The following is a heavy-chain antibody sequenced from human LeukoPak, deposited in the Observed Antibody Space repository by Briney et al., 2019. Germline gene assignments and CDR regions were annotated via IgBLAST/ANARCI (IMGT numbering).Heavy chain of an antibody. J-gene: IGHJ4*02. CDR2: ISYDGSNK. D-gene: IGHD6-19*01. Sequence: GRSLRLSCAASGFTFSSYAMHWVRQAPGKGLEWVAVISYDGSNKYYADSVKGRFTISRDNSKNTLYLQMNSLRAEDTAVYYCAAPVHSSGWYRLDYWGQGTLVTVSS. CDR1: GFTFSSYA. CDR3: AAPVHSSGWYRLDY. V-gene: IGHV3-30-3*01.